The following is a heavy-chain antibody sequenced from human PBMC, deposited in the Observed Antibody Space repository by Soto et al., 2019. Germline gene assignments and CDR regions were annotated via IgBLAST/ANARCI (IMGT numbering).Heavy chain of an antibody. CDR1: GGSISSGGYS. D-gene: IGHD5-12*01. CDR3: AAGGGLPRYY. V-gene: IGHV4-30-2*01. CDR2: IYHSGST. Sequence: QLQLQESGSGLVKPSQTLSLTCAVSGGSISSGGYSWSWIRQPPGKGLEWIGYIYHSGSTYYNPSLKSRVTISVDTSTNEFSLNLSSVTAADTAVFYCAAGGGLPRYYWGQGTLVTVSS. J-gene: IGHJ4*02.